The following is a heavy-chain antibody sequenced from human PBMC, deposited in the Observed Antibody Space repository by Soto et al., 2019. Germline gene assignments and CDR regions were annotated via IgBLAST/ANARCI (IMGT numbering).Heavy chain of an antibody. Sequence: QVQLQESGPGLVKPSETLSLTCIVSGASISSRSSYWGWIRQPPGKGLGWVGTFYSGSTYNNPSLKSRVTISVDTSKNQFSLKLSSVAAEDTAIYYCATTRGIAVGGSFDHWGQGTLVTVSS. CDR1: GASISSRSSY. CDR2: FYSGST. D-gene: IGHD6-13*01. V-gene: IGHV4-39*01. J-gene: IGHJ5*02. CDR3: ATTRGIAVGGSFDH.